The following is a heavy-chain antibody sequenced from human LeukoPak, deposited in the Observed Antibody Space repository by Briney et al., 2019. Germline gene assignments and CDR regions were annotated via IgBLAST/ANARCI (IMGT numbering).Heavy chain of an antibody. Sequence: ASVKVSCKASGYTFTGNYIHWLRKAPGQGLEWMGWMNPKNGGTNYALKFQGRVTMTGDTSINTAYLNLSGLRSDDSALYYCTRALAFWGQGTLVTVSS. J-gene: IGHJ4*02. V-gene: IGHV1-2*02. CDR3: TRALAF. CDR1: GYTFTGNY. CDR2: MNPKNGGT.